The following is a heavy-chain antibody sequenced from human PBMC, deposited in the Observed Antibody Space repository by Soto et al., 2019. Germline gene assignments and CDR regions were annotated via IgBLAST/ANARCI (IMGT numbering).Heavy chain of an antibody. J-gene: IGHJ6*03. CDR2: IYYSGST. CDR3: ASSIPRTYYYYMDV. V-gene: IGHV4-59*01. CDR1: GGSISSYY. Sequence: SETLSLTCTVSGGSISSYYWSWIRQPPGKGLEWIGYIYYSGSTNYNPSLKSRVTISVDTSKNQFSLKLSSVTAADTAVYYCASSIPRTYYYYMDVWGKGTTVTVSS.